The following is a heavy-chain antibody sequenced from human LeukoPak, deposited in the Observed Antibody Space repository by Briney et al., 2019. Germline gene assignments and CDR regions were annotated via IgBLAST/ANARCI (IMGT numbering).Heavy chain of an antibody. J-gene: IGHJ4*02. CDR2: IIPIFGTA. Sequence: SVKVSCKASGGTFSSYAISWVRQAPGQGLEWMGGIIPIFGTANYAQKFQGRVTITADESTSTAYMELSSLRSEDTAVYYCARGPYSSSWMNFTYFDYWGQGTLVTVSS. D-gene: IGHD6-13*01. CDR3: ARGPYSSSWMNFTYFDY. CDR1: GGTFSSYA. V-gene: IGHV1-69*13.